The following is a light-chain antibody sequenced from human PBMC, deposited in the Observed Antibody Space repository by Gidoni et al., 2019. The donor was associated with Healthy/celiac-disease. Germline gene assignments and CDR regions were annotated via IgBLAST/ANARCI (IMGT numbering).Light chain of an antibody. CDR2: QDS. V-gene: IGLV3-1*01. J-gene: IGLJ2*01. Sequence: SYELTQPPSVSVSPGQTASITCSGDKLGDKYACWYQQKPGQSPVLVIYQDSKRPSGIPERFSGSNSGNTATPTISGTQAMDEADYYCQAWDSSTMVFGGGTKLTVL. CDR1: KLGDKY. CDR3: QAWDSSTMV.